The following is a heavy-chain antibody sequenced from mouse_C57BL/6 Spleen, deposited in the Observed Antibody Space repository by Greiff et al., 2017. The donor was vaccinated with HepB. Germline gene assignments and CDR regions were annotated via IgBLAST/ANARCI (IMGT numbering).Heavy chain of an antibody. V-gene: IGHV1-55*01. CDR2: IYPGSGST. CDR1: GYTFTSYW. D-gene: IGHD1-1*01. CDR3: ARRDSTVGHFDY. J-gene: IGHJ2*01. Sequence: QVQLQQPGAELVKPGASVKMSCKASGYTFTSYWITWVKQRPGQGLEWIGDIYPGSGSTNYNEKFKSKATLTVDTSSSTAYMQLSSLTSEDSAVYDCARRDSTVGHFDYWGQGTTLTVSS.